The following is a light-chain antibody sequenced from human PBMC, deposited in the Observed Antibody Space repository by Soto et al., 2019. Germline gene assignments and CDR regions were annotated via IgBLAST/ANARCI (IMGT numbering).Light chain of an antibody. CDR2: LGS. V-gene: IGKV2-28*01. CDR3: MQALQTTWT. CDR1: QVLLHSNGYNY. J-gene: IGKJ1*01. Sequence: IVMTQSPLSLPVTPGEPASISCRPSQVLLHSNGYNYLDWYLQKPGQSPQLLIYLGSNRASGVPDRFSGSGSGTDFTLKISRVEAEDVGVYYCMQALQTTWTFGQGTKVDI.